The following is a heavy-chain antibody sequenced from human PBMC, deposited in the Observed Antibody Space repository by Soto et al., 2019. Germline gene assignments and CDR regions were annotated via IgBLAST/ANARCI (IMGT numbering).Heavy chain of an antibody. CDR2: IYHSGST. J-gene: IGHJ5*02. Sequence: PSETLSLTCAVSGGSISSGGYSWSWIRQPPGKGLEWIGYIYHSGSTYYNPSLKSRVTISVDRSKNQFSLKLSSVTAADTAVYYCARGSLDPSYYYDSSGGGWFDPWGQGTLVTVSS. CDR1: GGSISSGGYS. V-gene: IGHV4-30-2*01. CDR3: ARGSLDPSYYYDSSGGGWFDP. D-gene: IGHD3-22*01.